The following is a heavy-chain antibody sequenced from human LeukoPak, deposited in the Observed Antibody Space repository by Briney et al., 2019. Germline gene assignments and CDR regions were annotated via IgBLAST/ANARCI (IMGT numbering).Heavy chain of an antibody. V-gene: IGHV1-2*02. CDR2: INPNSGGT. Sequence: ASVKVSCKASGYTFTGYYMHWVRQAPGQGLEWMGWINPNSGGTNYAQKFQGRVTMTRDTSISTAYMELSRLRSDDTAVYYCARVSHRYCSGGSCYHPFDYWGQGTLVTASS. CDR3: ARVSHRYCSGGSCYHPFDY. J-gene: IGHJ4*02. D-gene: IGHD2-15*01. CDR1: GYTFTGYY.